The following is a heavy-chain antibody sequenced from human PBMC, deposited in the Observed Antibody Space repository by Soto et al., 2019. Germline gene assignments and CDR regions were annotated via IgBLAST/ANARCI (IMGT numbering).Heavy chain of an antibody. CDR2: INSDGSRT. Sequence: EVQLVESGGGLVQPGGSLRLSCAASGFTFSSYWMHWVRQAPGKGLVWVSRINSDGSRTTYADSVKGRFTIASDNARKARCLPMSSLRAGDTAVYYCVRYDGGIQLLNWYFDLWGRGALVVVSS. D-gene: IGHD5-18*01. CDR1: GFTFSSYW. CDR3: VRYDGGIQLLNWYFDL. V-gene: IGHV3-74*01. J-gene: IGHJ2*01.